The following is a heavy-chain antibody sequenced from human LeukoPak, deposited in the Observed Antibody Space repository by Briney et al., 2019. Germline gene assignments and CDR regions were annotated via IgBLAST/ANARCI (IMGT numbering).Heavy chain of an antibody. CDR3: AREGGGYSYGDYYYYMDV. CDR1: GGSISSYY. V-gene: IGHV4-59*12. Sequence: PSQTLSLTCTVSGGSISSYYWSWIRQPPGKGLEWIGYIYYSGSTNYNPSLKSRVTMSVDTSKNQFSLKLSSVTAADTAVYYCAREGGGYSYGDYYYYMDVWGKGTTVTISS. D-gene: IGHD5-18*01. CDR2: IYYSGST. J-gene: IGHJ6*03.